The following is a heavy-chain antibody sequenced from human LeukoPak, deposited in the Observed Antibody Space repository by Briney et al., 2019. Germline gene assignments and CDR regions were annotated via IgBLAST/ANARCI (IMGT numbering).Heavy chain of an antibody. J-gene: IGHJ4*02. Sequence: PGGSLRLSCATSGFTFNDHYIDWVRQSPGKGLEWVGRSKNKAQGYSIEYAASVKGRFTISRDESKSSLSLQVNNIKTEDTAVYYCVSWHFGTTVYWRQGTLVTVSS. CDR3: VSWHFGTTVY. D-gene: IGHD1-7*01. CDR1: GFTFNDHY. V-gene: IGHV3-72*01. CDR2: SKNKAQGYSI.